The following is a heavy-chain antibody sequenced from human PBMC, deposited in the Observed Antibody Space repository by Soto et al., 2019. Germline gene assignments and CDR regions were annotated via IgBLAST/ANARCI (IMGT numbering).Heavy chain of an antibody. Sequence: QVQLVQSGAEVKKPGASVKVSCKASGYTFTGYYMHWVRQAPGQGLEWMGWINPNSGGTNYAQKFQGWVTLTRDTSISRAHTEMSRLRSDDTAVYYCAREDTRQLAPFDYYYGMDVWGQGTTVTVSS. D-gene: IGHD6-13*01. J-gene: IGHJ6*02. V-gene: IGHV1-2*04. CDR3: AREDTRQLAPFDYYYGMDV. CDR2: INPNSGGT. CDR1: GYTFTGYY.